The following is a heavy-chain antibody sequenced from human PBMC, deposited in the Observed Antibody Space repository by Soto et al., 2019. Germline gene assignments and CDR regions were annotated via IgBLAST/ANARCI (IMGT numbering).Heavy chain of an antibody. CDR2: IKQDGSEK. CDR1: GFTFSTYW. D-gene: IGHD6-19*01. V-gene: IGHV3-7*04. J-gene: IGHJ4*02. CDR3: ARAPSAIDY. Sequence: GGSLRLSCVVSGFTFSTYWMSWVRQAPGKGLEWVANIKQDGSEKYYVDSVKGRFTISRDNAKNSLYLQLNSLRAEDTALYYCARAPSAIDYWGQGTLVTVSS.